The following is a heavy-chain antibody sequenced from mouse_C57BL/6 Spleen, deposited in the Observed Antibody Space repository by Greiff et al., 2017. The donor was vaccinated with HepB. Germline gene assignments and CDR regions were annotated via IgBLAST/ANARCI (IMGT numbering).Heavy chain of an antibody. J-gene: IGHJ2*01. CDR1: GYTFTSYW. Sequence: VQLQQPGAELVKPGASVKLSCKASGYTFTSYWMHWVKQRPGQGLEWIGMIHPNSGSTNYNEKFTSKATLTVDKSSSTAYMQLSSLTSEDSAVYYCASAFYGNYFDYWGQGTTLTVSS. V-gene: IGHV1-64*01. D-gene: IGHD2-10*01. CDR2: IHPNSGST. CDR3: ASAFYGNYFDY.